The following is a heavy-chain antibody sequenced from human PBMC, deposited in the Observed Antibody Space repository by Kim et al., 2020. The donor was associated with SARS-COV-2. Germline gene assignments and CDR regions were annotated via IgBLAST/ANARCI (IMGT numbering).Heavy chain of an antibody. J-gene: IGHJ1*01. CDR3: TRARF. CDR2: IDNDVTTT. CDR1: GFSFSEWW. V-gene: IGHV3-74*03. Sequence: GGSLRLSCAASGFSFSEWWMDWVRQAPGKGPEWVARIDNDVTTTLYADSVKGRFTISRANAKNTLNLQMTGQRADDKGVYYCTRARFWGQGTLVTVSS.